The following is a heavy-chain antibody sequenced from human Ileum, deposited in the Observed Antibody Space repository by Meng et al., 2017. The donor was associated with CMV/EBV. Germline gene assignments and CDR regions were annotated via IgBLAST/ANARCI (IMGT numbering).Heavy chain of an antibody. CDR3: ARGKVTMIVKTGPYNWFDP. V-gene: IGHV1-8*01. D-gene: IGHD3-22*01. CDR1: TFTSYD. Sequence: TFTSYDHNWVRQATGQGLEWMGWMNPNSGNTVYAQDFQGRVTMTRNTSISTAYMELSGLRSEDTAVYYCARGKVTMIVKTGPYNWFDPWGQGTLVTVSS. J-gene: IGHJ5*02. CDR2: MNPNSGNT.